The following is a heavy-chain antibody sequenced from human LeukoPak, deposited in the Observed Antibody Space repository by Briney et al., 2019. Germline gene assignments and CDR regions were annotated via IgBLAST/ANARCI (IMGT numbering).Heavy chain of an antibody. J-gene: IGHJ4*02. CDR2: IYHSGST. CDR1: GGSISSGGYS. V-gene: IGHV4-30-2*01. CDR3: ASVDTAMGGFDY. D-gene: IGHD5-18*01. Sequence: SQTLSLTCAVSGGSISSGGYSWSWIRQPPGKGLEWIGNIYHSGSTYYNPSLKSRVTISVDRSKNQFSLKLSSVTAADTAVYYCASVDTAMGGFDYWGQGTLVTVSS.